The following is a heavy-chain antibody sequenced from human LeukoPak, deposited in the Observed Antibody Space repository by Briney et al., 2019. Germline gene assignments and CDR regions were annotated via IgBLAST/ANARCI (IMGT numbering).Heavy chain of an antibody. J-gene: IGHJ6*02. V-gene: IGHV3-30*18. CDR3: AKSPTPRHYYYGMDV. Sequence: PGGSLRLSCAASGFTFSSYGMHWVRQAPGKGLEWVAVISYGGSNKYYADSVKGRFTTSRDNSKNTLYLQMNSLRAEDTAVYYCAKSPTPRHYYYGMDVWGQGTTVTVSS. CDR2: ISYGGSNK. CDR1: GFTFSSYG. D-gene: IGHD4-11*01.